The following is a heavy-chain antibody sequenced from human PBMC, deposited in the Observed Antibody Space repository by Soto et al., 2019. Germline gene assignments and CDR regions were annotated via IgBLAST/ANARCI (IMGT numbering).Heavy chain of an antibody. Sequence: LSLTCTVSGGSISSGDYYWSWIRQPPGKGLEWIGCIHYSGSTYYNPSLKSRVTISVDTSKNQFSLKLSSVTAADTAVYYCARDQASRDDPWGQGTLVTVSS. CDR1: GGSISSGDYY. J-gene: IGHJ5*02. CDR3: ARDQASRDDP. CDR2: IHYSGST. V-gene: IGHV4-30-4*01.